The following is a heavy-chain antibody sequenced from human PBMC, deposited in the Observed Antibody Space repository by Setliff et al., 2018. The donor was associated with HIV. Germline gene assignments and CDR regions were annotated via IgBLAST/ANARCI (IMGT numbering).Heavy chain of an antibody. J-gene: IGHJ3*02. CDR3: ARSKGHLYYDDDTGYVLRAFDI. CDR2: VSGLGGGTI. CDR1: GFTFDSYS. Sequence: CATSGFTFDSYSIIWVRQAPGKGLEWVSYVSGLGGGTIYYADSVRGRFTISRDNSKNTLYLQMNSLRAEDTAVYCCARSKGHLYYDDDTGYVLRAFDIWGQGTMVTVSS. D-gene: IGHD3-22*01. V-gene: IGHV3-48*01.